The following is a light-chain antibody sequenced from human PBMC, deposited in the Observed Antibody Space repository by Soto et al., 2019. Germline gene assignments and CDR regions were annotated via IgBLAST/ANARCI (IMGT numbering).Light chain of an antibody. J-gene: IGKJ4*01. CDR3: QQYNNWPLT. V-gene: IGKV3-15*01. CDR1: QSVSSN. CDR2: GAS. Sequence: EIVMTQSPATLSVSPGERATLSCRASQSVSSNLAWYQQKPGQAPRLLIYGASTRATGIPDRFSGSGSGTEFTLTINSLQSEDFAVYYCQQYNNWPLTFGGGTKVEIK.